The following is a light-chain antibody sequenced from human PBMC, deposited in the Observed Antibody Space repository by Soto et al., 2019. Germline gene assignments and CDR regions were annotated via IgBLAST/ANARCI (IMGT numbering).Light chain of an antibody. CDR1: QSVSSW. Sequence: DIQLTQSPSTLSASVGDRVTITCRASQSVSSWLAWYQQKPGKASKLLIYKASSLESGVPSRFSGSGSGTEFTLTISSLQPDDFETYYCQQYNSYSGTFGQGTKV. CDR2: KAS. J-gene: IGKJ1*01. V-gene: IGKV1-5*03. CDR3: QQYNSYSGT.